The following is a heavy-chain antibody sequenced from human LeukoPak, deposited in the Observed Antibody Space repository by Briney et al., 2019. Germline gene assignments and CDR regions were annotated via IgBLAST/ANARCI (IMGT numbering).Heavy chain of an antibody. J-gene: IGHJ4*02. CDR1: GFTFSSYG. V-gene: IGHV3-30*03. CDR3: ATLPFNTAIFDY. D-gene: IGHD2/OR15-2a*01. Sequence: GGSLRLSCAASGFTFSSYGMHWVRQAPGKGLEWVAVISYDGSNKYYADSVKGRFTISRDNSKNTLYLQMNSLRAEDTAVYYCATLPFNTAIFDYWGQGTLVTVSS. CDR2: ISYDGSNK.